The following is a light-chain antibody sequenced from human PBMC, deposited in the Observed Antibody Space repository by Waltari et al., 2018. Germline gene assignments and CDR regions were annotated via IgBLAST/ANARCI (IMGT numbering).Light chain of an antibody. CDR3: QQYLSAPRT. Sequence: DIVMTQSPDSLAVSLGERATINCKSSESVIYDSDNKNYLAWYQQKPGQPPKLPIHWASIRESGVPDRFSGSGSGTDFTLTISSLQAEDVAVYYCQQYLSAPRTFGQGTVLEIK. V-gene: IGKV4-1*01. CDR2: WAS. CDR1: ESVIYDSDNKNY. J-gene: IGKJ2*02.